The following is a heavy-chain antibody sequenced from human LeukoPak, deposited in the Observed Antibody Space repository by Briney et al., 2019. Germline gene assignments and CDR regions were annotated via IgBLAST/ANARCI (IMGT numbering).Heavy chain of an antibody. V-gene: IGHV1-69*05. J-gene: IGHJ4*02. CDR2: IIHILRTP. D-gene: IGHD4-23*01. CDR1: GGGSFSNYA. Sequence: SVTLSCKASGGGSFSNYALSWVRQDPGQGLEWMAGIIHILRTPNYAQRFQGRLTITTDESTSTAYMELSSLRSADTAVYYCARGKSLTVATPFDYWGQGTLVTVSS. CDR3: ARGKSLTVATPFDY.